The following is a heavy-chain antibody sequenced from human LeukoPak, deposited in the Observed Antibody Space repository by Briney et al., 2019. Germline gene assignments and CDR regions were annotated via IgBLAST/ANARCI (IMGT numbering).Heavy chain of an antibody. Sequence: GGSLRLSCAASGFTFSSYSMNWVRQAPGKGLEWVSSISSSSSYIYYADSVKGRFTISRDNAKNSLYLQMNSLRAEDTAVYYCARAGIFDWLYRSAYYFDYWGQGTLVTVSS. CDR2: ISSSSSYI. D-gene: IGHD3/OR15-3a*01. V-gene: IGHV3-21*01. CDR1: GFTFSSYS. J-gene: IGHJ4*02. CDR3: ARAGIFDWLYRSAYYFDY.